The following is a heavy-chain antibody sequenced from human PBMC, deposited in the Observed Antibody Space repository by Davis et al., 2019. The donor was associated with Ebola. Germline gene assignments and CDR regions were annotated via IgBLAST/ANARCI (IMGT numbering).Heavy chain of an antibody. V-gene: IGHV3-9*01. Sequence: PGGSLRLSFAASGFTFDDYAMHWVRQAPGNVLHFFSGISWNSGSIGYADSVKGRFTISRDNAKNSLYLQMNSLRAEDTAVYYCARDRGSHLRTRGHDYWGQGTLVTVSS. CDR3: ARDRGSHLRTRGHDY. D-gene: IGHD3-16*01. J-gene: IGHJ4*02. CDR1: GFTFDDYA. CDR2: ISWNSGSI.